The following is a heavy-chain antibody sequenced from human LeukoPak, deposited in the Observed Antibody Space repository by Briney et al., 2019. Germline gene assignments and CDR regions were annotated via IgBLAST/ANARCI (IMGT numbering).Heavy chain of an antibody. J-gene: IGHJ4*02. Sequence: GGSLRLSCAASGFTFSSYAMHWVRQAPGKGLEWVAVISYDGSNKYYADSVKGRFTISRDNSKNTLYLQMNSLRAEDTAVYYCAILSSGSLFDYWGQGTLVTVSS. CDR2: ISYDGSNK. CDR1: GFTFSSYA. D-gene: IGHD1-26*01. V-gene: IGHV3-30-3*01. CDR3: AILSSGSLFDY.